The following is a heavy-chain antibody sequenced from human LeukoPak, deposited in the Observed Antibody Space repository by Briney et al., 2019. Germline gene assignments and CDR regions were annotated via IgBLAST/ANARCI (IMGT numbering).Heavy chain of an antibody. CDR1: GGSFSGYY. J-gene: IGHJ1*01. V-gene: IGHV4-34*01. Sequence: PSETLSLTCAVYGGSFSGYYWSWIRQPPGKGLEWIGEINHSGSTNYNPSLKSRVTISVDTSKNQFSLKLSSVTAADTAVYYCARGFLRYQLLYTRGSAEYFQHWGQGTLVTVSS. CDR2: INHSGST. CDR3: ARGFLRYQLLYTRGSAEYFQH. D-gene: IGHD2-2*02.